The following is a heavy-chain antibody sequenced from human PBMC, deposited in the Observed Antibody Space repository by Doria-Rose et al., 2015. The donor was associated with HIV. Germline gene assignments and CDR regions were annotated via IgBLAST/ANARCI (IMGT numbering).Heavy chain of an antibody. CDR3: ARARNYGFPHFFDF. D-gene: IGHD3-10*01. CDR2: ISSSGTT. CDR1: GDSISSGDSF. Sequence: QVQLQESGPGLVRPSQTLSLTCTVSGDSISSGDSFWSWIRQPPGKGPEWIGYISSSGTTYYYPSLRGRLTISLDASKNQFSLNLNSVTAADTAVYYCARARNYGFPHFFDFWSQGTLVTVSS. V-gene: IGHV4-30-4*01. J-gene: IGHJ4*02.